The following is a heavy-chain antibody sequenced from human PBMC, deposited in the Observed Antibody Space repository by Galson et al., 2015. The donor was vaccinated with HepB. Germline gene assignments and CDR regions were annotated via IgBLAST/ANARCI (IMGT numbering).Heavy chain of an antibody. V-gene: IGHV6-1*01. CDR1: GDSVSTNIVA. J-gene: IGHJ6*02. Sequence: CVISGDSVSTNIVAWNWIRQSPSRGLEWLGRTYYRSKWYNDYAVSVQSRITINPDTSRNQFSLQLNSVTPEDTGVYYCTRVRHLARGMDVWGQGTTVTVSS. CDR3: TRVRHLARGMDV. CDR2: TYYRSKWYN. D-gene: IGHD5-12*01.